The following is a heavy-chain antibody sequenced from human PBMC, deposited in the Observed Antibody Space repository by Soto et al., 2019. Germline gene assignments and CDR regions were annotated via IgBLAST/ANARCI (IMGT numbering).Heavy chain of an antibody. Sequence: QGSLKESGPTLAKPTQTLTLTCTFSGFSLTTSGVGVGWIRQPPGKALEWLSLIYWNDDKRYSPSLKSRLAIVKDTSKNQVVFTMTNMDPMDTATYYCVRWAKGAFDVWGQGTMVPVSS. V-gene: IGHV2-5*01. CDR2: IYWNDDK. D-gene: IGHD1-26*01. J-gene: IGHJ3*01. CDR1: GFSLTTSGVG. CDR3: VRWAKGAFDV.